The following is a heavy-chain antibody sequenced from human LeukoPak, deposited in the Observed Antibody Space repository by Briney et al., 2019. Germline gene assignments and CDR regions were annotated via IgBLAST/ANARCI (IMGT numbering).Heavy chain of an antibody. V-gene: IGHV3-74*01. CDR1: GFTYSSYW. CDR2: INSDGSST. Sequence: PGGSLRLSCAASGFTYSSYWMHWVRQAPGKGLVWVSRINSDGSSTSYADSVKGRFTISRDNAKNTLYLQMNSLRAEDTAVYYCARSGSYCYYYMDVWGKGTTVTVSS. CDR3: ARSGSYCYYYMDV. J-gene: IGHJ6*03. D-gene: IGHD3-10*01.